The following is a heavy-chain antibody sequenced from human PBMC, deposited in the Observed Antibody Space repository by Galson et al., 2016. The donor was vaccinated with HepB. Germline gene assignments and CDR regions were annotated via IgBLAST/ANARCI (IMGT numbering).Heavy chain of an antibody. Sequence: SLRLSCAVSGFTFNNYGMHWVRQAPGKGLEWMAIISYDGNQKFYADSVKGRFTISRDNSKNTLYLQMNSLRVEDTAVYYCAKEEDNSGWYGVPDYWGQGTLVTVSS. CDR3: AKEEDNSGWYGVPDY. CDR2: ISYDGNQK. V-gene: IGHV3-30*18. J-gene: IGHJ4*02. CDR1: GFTFNNYG. D-gene: IGHD6-19*01.